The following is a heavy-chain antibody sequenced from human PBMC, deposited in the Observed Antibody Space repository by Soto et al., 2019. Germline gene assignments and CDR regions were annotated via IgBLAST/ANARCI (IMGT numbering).Heavy chain of an antibody. CDR2: ISAHNGNT. D-gene: IGHD1-1*01. V-gene: IGHV1-18*01. CDR1: GYGFTTYG. CDR3: ARGRYGDY. J-gene: IGHJ4*02. Sequence: QVHLVQSGAEVKKPGASVKVSCKGSGYGFTTYGITWVRQAPGQGLEWMAWISAHNGNTDYAQNLQGRVTVTRDTSTSTAYMELKRLRFDDTAVYYCARGRYGDYWGQGALVTVSS.